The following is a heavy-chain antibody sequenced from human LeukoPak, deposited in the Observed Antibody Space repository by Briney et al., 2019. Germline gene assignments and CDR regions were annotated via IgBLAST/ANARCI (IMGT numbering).Heavy chain of an antibody. V-gene: IGHV3-53*01. Sequence: GGSLRLSCAASGFTVSSNYMSWVRQAPGKGLEWVSVIYRGGSTYYADSVKGRFTISRDNSKNTLYLQMNSLRAEDTAVYYCARDHYDSSGYCHDYWGQGTLVTVSS. J-gene: IGHJ4*02. CDR3: ARDHYDSSGYCHDY. D-gene: IGHD3-22*01. CDR2: IYRGGST. CDR1: GFTVSSNY.